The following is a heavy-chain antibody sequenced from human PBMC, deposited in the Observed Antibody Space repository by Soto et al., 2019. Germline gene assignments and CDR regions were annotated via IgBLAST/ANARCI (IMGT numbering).Heavy chain of an antibody. V-gene: IGHV3-48*02. CDR2: ISSSSSTT. J-gene: IGHJ4*02. CDR3: ARDAGSWGY. CDR1: GFTFNTDS. D-gene: IGHD3-10*01. Sequence: EVQLVESGGGLVQPGGSLRLSCAASGFTFNTDSMNWVRQAPGKGLEWVSYISSSSSTTYYADSVKGRFTISRDNAKNSLCLQMNSLSDEDTAVYYCARDAGSWGYWGQGTLVTVSS.